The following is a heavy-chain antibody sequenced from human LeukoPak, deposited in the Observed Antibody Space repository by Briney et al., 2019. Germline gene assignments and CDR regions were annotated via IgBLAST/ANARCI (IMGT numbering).Heavy chain of an antibody. CDR2: IYPGDSDT. V-gene: IGHV5-51*01. CDR3: ARQRERGYSYVD. J-gene: IGHJ4*02. Sequence: GESLKISCKGSGYGFSSHWIAWVRQMPGKGLEWMGMIYPGDSDTRYSPSFRGQVTISGDKSISTAYLQWSSLKASDTAMYYCARQRERGYSYVDWGQGTLVTVSS. D-gene: IGHD5-18*01. CDR1: GYGFSSHW.